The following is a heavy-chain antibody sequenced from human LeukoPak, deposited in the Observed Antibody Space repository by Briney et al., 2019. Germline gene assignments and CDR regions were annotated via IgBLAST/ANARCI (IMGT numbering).Heavy chain of an antibody. V-gene: IGHV3-30-3*01. J-gene: IGHJ4*02. CDR2: ISYDGSNK. CDR3: ARGTTGPTYYFDS. D-gene: IGHD1-1*01. CDR1: GFTFSSYA. Sequence: PGGSLRLSCAASGFTFSSYAMHWVRQAPGKGLEWVAVISYDGSNKYYADSVKGRFTISRDNSKNTLYLQMNSLRVEDTAVYYCARGTTGPTYYFDSWGQGTLVTVSS.